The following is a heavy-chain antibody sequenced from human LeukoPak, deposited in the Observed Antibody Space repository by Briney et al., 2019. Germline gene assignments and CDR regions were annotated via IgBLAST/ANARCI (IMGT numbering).Heavy chain of an antibody. CDR1: GGSISSFH. Sequence: PSETLSLTCTVSGGSISSFHWGWIRQPPGKELEWIGYIYYKGNTDYNPSLKSRATLSVDTSKNQFSLKLGSLTAADTAVYYCARHSKTAFGERAFDYWGQGALVTVSS. J-gene: IGHJ4*02. CDR3: ARHSKTAFGERAFDY. V-gene: IGHV4-59*08. D-gene: IGHD2-21*01. CDR2: IYYKGNT.